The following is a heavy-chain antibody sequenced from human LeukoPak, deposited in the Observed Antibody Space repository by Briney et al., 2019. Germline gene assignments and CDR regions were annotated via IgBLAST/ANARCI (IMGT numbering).Heavy chain of an antibody. CDR3: ARQYSSSWYPTARYFDY. Sequence: ASVKVSCKASGYTFTGYYMHWVRQAPGQGLEWVGWINPNSGGTNYAQKFQGRVTMTRDTSISTAYMELSRLRSDDTAVYYCARQYSSSWYPTARYFDYWGQGTLVTVSS. D-gene: IGHD6-13*01. J-gene: IGHJ4*02. CDR1: GYTFTGYY. CDR2: INPNSGGT. V-gene: IGHV1-2*02.